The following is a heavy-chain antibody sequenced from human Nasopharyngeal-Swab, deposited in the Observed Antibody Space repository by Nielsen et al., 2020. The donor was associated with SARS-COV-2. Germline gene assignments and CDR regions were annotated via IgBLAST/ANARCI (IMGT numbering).Heavy chain of an antibody. CDR3: ARDKRPTSMDL. CDR2: IYSSGST. CDR1: GGSINSDY. D-gene: IGHD1-1*01. J-gene: IGHJ6*02. Sequence: SETLPLTCNVSGGSINSDYWSWIRQPAGKGLEWIGRIYSSGSTNYNPSLKSRVTMSVDKSNNQVSLKLSSVTAADTAVYYCARDKRPTSMDLWGQGTTVTVSS. V-gene: IGHV4-4*07.